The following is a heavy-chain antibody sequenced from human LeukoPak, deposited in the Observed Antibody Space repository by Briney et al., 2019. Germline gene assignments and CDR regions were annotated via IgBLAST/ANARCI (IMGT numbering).Heavy chain of an antibody. CDR1: GFTFSNYP. CDR3: ARVRHCSDSSCSGVLDY. CDR2: ISFDGSNK. D-gene: IGHD2-15*01. J-gene: IGHJ4*02. V-gene: IGHV3-30*04. Sequence: GRSLRLSCAASGFTFSNYPMHWVRQAPGKGLEWVAVISFDGSNKYYADSVKGRFTISRDTSRNTLNLQMNSLRAEDTAVYYCARVRHCSDSSCSGVLDYWGQGTLVIVSS.